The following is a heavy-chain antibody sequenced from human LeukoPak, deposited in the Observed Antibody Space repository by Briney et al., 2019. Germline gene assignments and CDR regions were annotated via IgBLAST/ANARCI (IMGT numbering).Heavy chain of an antibody. Sequence: GGSLRLSCAASGFTFDDYAMHWVRQAPAKGLEWVLGISWNSGSIGYADSVKGRFTISRDNAKNSLYLPMNSLRAEDTAVYYCARDKEDSSGFPLGYWGQGTLVTVSS. J-gene: IGHJ4*02. D-gene: IGHD3-22*01. CDR1: GFTFDDYA. CDR2: ISWNSGSI. V-gene: IGHV3-9*01. CDR3: ARDKEDSSGFPLGY.